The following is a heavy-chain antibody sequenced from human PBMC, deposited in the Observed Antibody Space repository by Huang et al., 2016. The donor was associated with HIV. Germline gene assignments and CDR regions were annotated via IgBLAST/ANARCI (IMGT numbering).Heavy chain of an antibody. CDR2: IYPADSDT. D-gene: IGHD2-21*02. J-gene: IGHJ4*02. V-gene: IGHV5-51*03. CDR3: ARSEVLVTAVPFDH. Sequence: EVQLVQSEAEVKKPGESLKISCRGSGDSFTNYWIGWVRQRPGEGLEWMGVIYPADSDTRYSPSFQGQVTFSADKSTRTAYLQGSSLQASDTAIYYCARSEVLVTAVPFDHWGQGTLVTVSS. CDR1: GDSFTNYW.